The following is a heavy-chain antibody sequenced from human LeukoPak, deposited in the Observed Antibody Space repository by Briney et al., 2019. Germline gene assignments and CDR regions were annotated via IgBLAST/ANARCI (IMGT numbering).Heavy chain of an antibody. CDR2: SNSNGETT. J-gene: IGHJ4*02. CDR3: ARQLGYSYGYAFDY. D-gene: IGHD5-18*01. Sequence: GGSLRLSCEASGFIPRDYAMIWVRQAPGKGLEWLSYSNSNGETTYYADSVKGRFTISRDNAKNSLYMQMNSLRAEDTAVYYCARQLGYSYGYAFDYWGQGTLVTVSS. CDR1: GFIPRDYA. V-gene: IGHV3-48*03.